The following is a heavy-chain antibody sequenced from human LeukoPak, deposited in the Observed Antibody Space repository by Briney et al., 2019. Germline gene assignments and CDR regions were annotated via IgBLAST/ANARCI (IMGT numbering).Heavy chain of an antibody. J-gene: IGHJ6*03. CDR1: GFTFSSYW. CDR3: AGELTVAGHYMGV. D-gene: IGHD6-19*01. V-gene: IGHV3-7*03. Sequence: GGSLRLSCAASGFTFSSYWMSWVRQAPGKGLEWVANIKQDGSEKYYVDSVKGRFTISRDNAKNSLYLQMNSLRAEDTAVYYCAGELTVAGHYMGVWGKGTTVTVSS. CDR2: IKQDGSEK.